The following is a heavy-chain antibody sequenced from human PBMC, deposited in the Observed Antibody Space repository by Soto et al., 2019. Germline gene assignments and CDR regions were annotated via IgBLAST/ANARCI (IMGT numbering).Heavy chain of an antibody. D-gene: IGHD3-22*01. J-gene: IGHJ4*02. CDR1: GYSFTSYW. CDR3: ARHFYYDSSGYYDFDY. CDR2: IDPSNSYT. Sequence: GESLKISCKGSGYSFTSYWISWVRQMPGKGLEWMGRIDPSNSYTNYSPSFQGHVTISADKSISTAYLQWSSLKASDTAMYYCARHFYYDSSGYYDFDYWGQGTLVTVSS. V-gene: IGHV5-10-1*01.